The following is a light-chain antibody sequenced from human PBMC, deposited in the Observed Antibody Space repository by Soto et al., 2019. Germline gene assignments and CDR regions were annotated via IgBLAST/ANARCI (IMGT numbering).Light chain of an antibody. Sequence: QAVVTQEPSFSVSPGGPVTLTCGLSSGSVSTSYYPSWYQQTPVQAPRTLIYSTNIRSSGVPDRFSGSILGNKAALTIPGAQADDESDYYCVLFMGRGIRVFGGGPQLPVL. CDR3: VLFMGRGIRV. V-gene: IGLV8-61*01. CDR2: STN. J-gene: IGLJ3*02. CDR1: SGSVSTSYY.